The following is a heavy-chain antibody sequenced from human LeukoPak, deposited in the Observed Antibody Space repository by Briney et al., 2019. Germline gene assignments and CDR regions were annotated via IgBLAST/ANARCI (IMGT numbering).Heavy chain of an antibody. CDR3: ARVVGDSSGRYYFDY. Sequence: PGGSLRLSCAASGFTFSSYDMHWVRQATGKGLEWVSAIGTAGDPYYPGSVKGRFTISRENAKNSLYLQMNSLRAGDTAVYYCARVVGDSSGRYYFDYWGQGTLVTVSS. CDR2: IGTAGDP. V-gene: IGHV3-13*05. J-gene: IGHJ4*02. D-gene: IGHD6-19*01. CDR1: GFTFSSYD.